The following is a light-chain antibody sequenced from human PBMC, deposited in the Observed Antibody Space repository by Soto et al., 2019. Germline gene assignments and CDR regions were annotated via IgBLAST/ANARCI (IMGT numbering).Light chain of an antibody. Sequence: EIVLTQSPATLSLSPGERTTLSCRASQRVTTYLPWYQQKPGQAPRLLIYDASNRATGIPARFSGSGSGTDFTLTISSLEPEDFAVYYCQQRSNWPRVTFGPGTKVDIK. CDR2: DAS. J-gene: IGKJ3*01. CDR3: QQRSNWPRVT. V-gene: IGKV3-11*01. CDR1: QRVTTY.